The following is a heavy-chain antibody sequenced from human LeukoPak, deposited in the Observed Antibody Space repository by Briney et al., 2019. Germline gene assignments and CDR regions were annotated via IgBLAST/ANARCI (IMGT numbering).Heavy chain of an antibody. CDR1: AFTFSNYW. J-gene: IGHJ6*02. V-gene: IGHV3-7*01. D-gene: IGHD1-7*01. CDR3: ARHLKLELPASSGYCYGMDV. Sequence: GGSLRLSCASSAFTFSNYWMTWVRQAPGKGLEWVASIKQDAGDKYYVDSVKARFTISRDNAKNSMCLQMNSLRAEDTAVYYCARHLKLELPASSGYCYGMDVWGRGTTVTVSS. CDR2: IKQDAGDK.